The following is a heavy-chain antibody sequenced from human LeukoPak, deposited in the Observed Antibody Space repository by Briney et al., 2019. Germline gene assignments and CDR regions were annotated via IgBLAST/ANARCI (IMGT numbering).Heavy chain of an antibody. CDR1: GFTFGDHA. Sequence: GGSLRLSCTGSGFTFGDHAMSWVRQAPGKGLEWVGFIRSKAYRGTIEYAATVKGRFTISRDDSASIAYLQMNSLKIEDTAVYYCARGPIQLWIHNAMDVWGQGTTVTVSS. J-gene: IGHJ6*02. D-gene: IGHD1-1*01. V-gene: IGHV3-49*04. CDR3: ARGPIQLWIHNAMDV. CDR2: IRSKAYRGTI.